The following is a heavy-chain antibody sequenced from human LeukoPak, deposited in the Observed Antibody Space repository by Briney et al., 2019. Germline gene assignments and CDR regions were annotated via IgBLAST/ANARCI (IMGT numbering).Heavy chain of an antibody. D-gene: IGHD3-10*01. J-gene: IGHJ4*02. V-gene: IGHV4-34*01. CDR2: ISHSGST. CDR1: GFSFSGYY. CDR3: AREDRSGSYYKVLDY. Sequence: PSETLSLTCAVYGFSFSGYYWSWLRQPPGKGLEWLGEISHSGSTNYNPSLKSRVTISVDTSKNQFSLKLSSVTAADTAVYYCAREDRSGSYYKVLDYWGQGTLVTVSS.